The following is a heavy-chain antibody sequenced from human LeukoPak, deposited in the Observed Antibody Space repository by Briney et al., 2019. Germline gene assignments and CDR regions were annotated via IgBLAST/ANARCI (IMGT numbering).Heavy chain of an antibody. J-gene: IGHJ4*02. D-gene: IGHD4-11*01. CDR3: AKDAERGFDYSNSLER. CDR1: KFTFSHYV. Sequence: PGGSLRLSCAASKFTFSHYVMHWVRQAPGRGLEWVAVVFSDGSNQYYADSVKGRFTVSRDNSHNMLYLQMNSLRREDTAVYYCAKDAERGFDYSNSLERWGQGTLVTVSS. V-gene: IGHV3-33*06. CDR2: VFSDGSNQ.